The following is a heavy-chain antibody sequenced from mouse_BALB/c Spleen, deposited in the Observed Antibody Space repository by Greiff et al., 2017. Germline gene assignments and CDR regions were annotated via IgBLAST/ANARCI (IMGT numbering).Heavy chain of an antibody. CDR2: IYPGNSDT. J-gene: IGHJ1*01. Sequence: EVKLVESGTVLARPGASVKMSCKASGYTFTSYWMHWVKQRPGQGLEWIGAIYPGNSDTSYNQKFKGKAKLTAVTSTSTVYMELSSLTNEDSAVYYCTRQPTMWSPNYDGRSYGYFDFWGAGTTVTVSS. CDR1: GYTFTSYW. D-gene: IGHD1-1*01. V-gene: IGHV1-5*01. CDR3: TRQPTMWSPNYDGRSYGYFDF.